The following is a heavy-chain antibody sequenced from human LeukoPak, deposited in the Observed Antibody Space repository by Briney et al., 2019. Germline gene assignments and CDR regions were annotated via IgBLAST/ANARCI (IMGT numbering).Heavy chain of an antibody. Sequence: SETLSLTCTVSGGSISSGSYYWSWIRQPAGKGLEWIGRIYTSGSTNYNPSLKSRVTISVDTSKNQFSLKLSSVTAADTAVYYCAREVRGDILTGYYRDWGQGTLVTVS. CDR1: GGSISSGSYY. V-gene: IGHV4-61*02. CDR2: IYTSGST. J-gene: IGHJ4*02. D-gene: IGHD3-9*01. CDR3: AREVRGDILTGYYRD.